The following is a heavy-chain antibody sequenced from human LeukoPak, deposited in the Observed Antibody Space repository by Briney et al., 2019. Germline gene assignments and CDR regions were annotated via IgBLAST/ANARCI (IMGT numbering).Heavy chain of an antibody. J-gene: IGHJ6*02. CDR3: ARGNGLDTYYYYYGMDV. CDR2: IIPIFGTA. Sequence: ASVKVSCKASGGTFSSYAISWVRQAPGQGLEWVGGIIPIFGTANYAQKFQGRVTITADESTSTAYMELSSLRSEDTAVYYCARGNGLDTYYYYYGMDVWGQGTTVTVSS. V-gene: IGHV1-69*13. CDR1: GGTFSSYA. D-gene: IGHD3/OR15-3a*01.